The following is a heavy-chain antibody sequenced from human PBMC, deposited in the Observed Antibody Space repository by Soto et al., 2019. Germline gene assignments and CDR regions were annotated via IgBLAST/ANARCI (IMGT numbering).Heavy chain of an antibody. CDR2: IQSGGPT. J-gene: IGHJ6*03. Sequence: EVQLVESGGGLVQPGGSLRLSCAASGFTVGSKYMSWVRQAPGKGLERVSLIQSGGPTYYAGSVKGRFTISIDTSENTVHLPRDSLRADDTAVCYGARDDVLCDGGRCHGVPLDVWGTGTRVTVSS. V-gene: IGHV3-66*01. CDR3: ARDDVLCDGGRCHGVPLDV. CDR1: GFTVGSKY. D-gene: IGHD2-15*01.